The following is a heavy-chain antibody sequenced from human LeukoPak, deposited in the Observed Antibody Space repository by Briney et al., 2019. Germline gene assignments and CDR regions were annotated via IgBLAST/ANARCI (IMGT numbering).Heavy chain of an antibody. D-gene: IGHD6-13*01. CDR3: AKPLIIAATGEFDY. V-gene: IGHV3-30*02. CDR2: IRYDGSNK. J-gene: IGHJ4*02. Sequence: GGSLRLSCAASGFTLSNYGIHWVRQAPGKGLEWVAFIRYDGSNKYYADSVKGRFTISRDISKNTVYLQMNSLRAEDTAVYYCAKPLIIAATGEFDYWGQGTLVTVSS. CDR1: GFTLSNYG.